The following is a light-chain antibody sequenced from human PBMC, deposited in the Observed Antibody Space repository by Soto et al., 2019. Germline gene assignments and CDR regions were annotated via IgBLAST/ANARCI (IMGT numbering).Light chain of an antibody. Sequence: AIRMTQSPSSFSASTGDRVTITCRASQGISSYLAWYQQKPGKAPKLLIYAASTLQSGVPSRFSGSGSGTDFTLTISCLQSEDFATYYCQQYYSYSYTFGQGTKVDI. V-gene: IGKV1-8*01. J-gene: IGKJ2*01. CDR1: QGISSY. CDR3: QQYYSYSYT. CDR2: AAS.